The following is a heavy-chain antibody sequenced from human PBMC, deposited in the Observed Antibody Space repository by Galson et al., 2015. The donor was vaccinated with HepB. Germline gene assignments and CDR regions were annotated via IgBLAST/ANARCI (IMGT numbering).Heavy chain of an antibody. CDR3: ASFTRSYYFDY. CDR2: IKQDGSEK. CDR1: GFTFSSYW. V-gene: IGHV3-7*01. J-gene: IGHJ4*02. Sequence: SLRLSCAASGFTFSSYWMSWVRQAPGKGLEWVANIKQDGSEKYYVDSVKGRFTISRDNAKNSLYLQMNSLRAEDTAVYYCASFTRSYYFDYWGQGTLVTVSS. D-gene: IGHD1-26*01.